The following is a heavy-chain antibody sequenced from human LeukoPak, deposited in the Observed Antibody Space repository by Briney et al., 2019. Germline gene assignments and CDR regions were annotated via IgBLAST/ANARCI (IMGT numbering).Heavy chain of an antibody. CDR1: GGSISSGDYY. CDR2: IYYSGST. J-gene: IGHJ3*02. D-gene: IGHD3-10*01. CDR3: ARGRGYYGSGDI. Sequence: SETLSLTCTVSGGSISSGDYYWRWIRQPPGKGLEWIGYIYYSGSTYYNPSLKSRVTISVDTSKNQFSLKLSSVTAADTAVYYCARGRGYYGSGDIWGQGTMVTVSS. V-gene: IGHV4-30-4*01.